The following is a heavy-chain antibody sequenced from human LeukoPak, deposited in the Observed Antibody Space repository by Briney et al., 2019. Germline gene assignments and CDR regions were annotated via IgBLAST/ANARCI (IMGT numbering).Heavy chain of an antibody. D-gene: IGHD1-26*01. CDR2: IYYSGST. J-gene: IGHJ4*02. CDR1: GGSISSYY. CDR3: AREELGATNFFDY. Sequence: SEILSLTCTVSGGSISSYYWSWIRQPPGKGLEWIGYIYYSGSTNYNPSPKSRVTISVDTSKNQFSLKLSSVTAADTAVYYCAREELGATNFFDYWGQGTLVTVSS. V-gene: IGHV4-59*13.